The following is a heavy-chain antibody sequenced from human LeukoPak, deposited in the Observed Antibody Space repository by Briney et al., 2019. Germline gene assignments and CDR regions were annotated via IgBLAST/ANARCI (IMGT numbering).Heavy chain of an antibody. CDR1: GFTFSSYA. CDR3: ARPVAGMTFDY. Sequence: PGGSLRLSCAAPGFTFSSYAMSWVRQTPGKGLEWVSAISGNGGSTYYADSVKGRVTISRDNSKSTLYLQMNSLRAEDTAVYYCARPVAGMTFDYWGQGTLVTVSS. J-gene: IGHJ4*02. CDR2: ISGNGGST. D-gene: IGHD6-19*01. V-gene: IGHV3-23*01.